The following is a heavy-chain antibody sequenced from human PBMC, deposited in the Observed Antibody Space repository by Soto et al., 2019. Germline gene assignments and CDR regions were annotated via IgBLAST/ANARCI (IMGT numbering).Heavy chain of an antibody. CDR2: ISGSGRST. Sequence: GGSLRLSCAASGFTFSSFAMSWVRQAPEKGLEWVTGISGSGRSTFYADSVKGRFTISRDTSASTVYMELSSLKSEDTAIYYCARDKAPNKYDSTWSYDYWGQGSLVTVSS. CDR1: GFTFSSFA. CDR3: ARDKAPNKYDSTWSYDY. V-gene: IGHV3-23*01. D-gene: IGHD6-13*01. J-gene: IGHJ4*02.